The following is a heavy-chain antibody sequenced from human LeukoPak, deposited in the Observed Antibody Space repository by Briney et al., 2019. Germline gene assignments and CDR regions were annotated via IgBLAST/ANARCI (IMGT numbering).Heavy chain of an antibody. CDR3: ARFGYSGWNLEY. CDR1: GFSFRDFW. V-gene: IGHV3-7*01. J-gene: IGHJ4*02. CDR2: INQDGSVK. D-gene: IGHD5-12*01. Sequence: PGGSLRLSCAASGFSFRDFWMTWVRQAPGKGLEWVANINQDGSVKYYVDSVKGRFTISRDDAESSLYVQMNSLRDEDTAVYYCARFGYSGWNLEYWGQGTLVTVSS.